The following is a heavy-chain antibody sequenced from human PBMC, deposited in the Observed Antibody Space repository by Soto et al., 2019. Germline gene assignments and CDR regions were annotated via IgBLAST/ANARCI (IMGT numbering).Heavy chain of an antibody. CDR3: GRESSSGRRDRIDY. D-gene: IGHD6-19*01. CDR2: IRYDGTNR. V-gene: IGHV3-33*08. J-gene: IGHJ4*02. CDR1: VLTFSNHG. Sequence: WGSLLLSCAASVLTFSNHGMHWVRQAPGKGLEWITVIRYDGTNRFYADSVKGRFTISRDISENTVFLQMNSLRAEDTAVYYCGRESSSGRRDRIDYWGQGTLVTVSS.